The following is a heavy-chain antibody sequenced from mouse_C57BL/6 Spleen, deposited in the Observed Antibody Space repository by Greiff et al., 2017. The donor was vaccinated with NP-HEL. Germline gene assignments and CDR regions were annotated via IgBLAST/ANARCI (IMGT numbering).Heavy chain of an antibody. CDR3: ARSGLYVYFDY. CDR1: GYAFSSSW. D-gene: IGHD2-14*01. J-gene: IGHJ2*01. CDR2: IYPGDGDT. V-gene: IGHV1-82*01. Sequence: QVQLQQSGPELVKPGASVKISCKASGYAFSSSWMNWVKQRPGKGLEWIGRIYPGDGDTNYIGKFKGKATLTADKSSSTAYMQLSSLTSEDSAVYFCARSGLYVYFDYWGQGTTLTVSS.